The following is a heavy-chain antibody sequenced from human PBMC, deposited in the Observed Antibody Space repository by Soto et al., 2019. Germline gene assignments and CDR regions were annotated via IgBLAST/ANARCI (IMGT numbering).Heavy chain of an antibody. CDR1: GCSIRSSTYY. CDR2: IYYSGST. CDR3: ARLVYGSGRSYPSEIDY. J-gene: IGHJ4*02. Sequence: PSETLSLTCTVSGCSIRSSTYYWGWIRQPPGKGLEWIGSIYYSGSTYYNPSLKSRVTISIDTSKNQFSLKLSSVTAADTAVYYCARLVYGSGRSYPSEIDYWGQGAQVTVSS. V-gene: IGHV4-39*01. D-gene: IGHD3-10*01.